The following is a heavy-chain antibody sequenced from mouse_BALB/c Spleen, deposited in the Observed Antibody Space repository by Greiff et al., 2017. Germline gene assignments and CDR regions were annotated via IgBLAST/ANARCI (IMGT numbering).Heavy chain of an antibody. CDR3: ARYRTVVADAMDY. D-gene: IGHD1-1*01. CDR2: ISYSGST. J-gene: IGHJ4*01. Sequence: ESGPGLVKPSQSLSLTCTVTGYSITSDYAWNWIRQFPGNKLEWMGYISYSGSTSYNPSLKSRISITRDTSKNQFFLQLNSVTTEDTATYYCARYRTVVADAMDYWGQGTSVTVSS. V-gene: IGHV3-2*02. CDR1: GYSITSDYA.